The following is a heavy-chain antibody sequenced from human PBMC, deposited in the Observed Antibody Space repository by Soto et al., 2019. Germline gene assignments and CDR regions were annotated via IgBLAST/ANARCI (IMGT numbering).Heavy chain of an antibody. D-gene: IGHD3-10*01. V-gene: IGHV1-69*01. J-gene: IGHJ4*02. CDR1: GGNFNTYA. CDR3: AKEAGDH. Sequence: QLQPVQSGAEVKERGSSVKISCKTSGGNFNTYALTWVRQAPGQGLEWIGGIIPMFDIKNVAQRFQGRVTLNADDSMTTAYMEMTSLRSDDTAVYYCAKEAGDHWGQGTLVTVSS. CDR2: IIPMFDIK.